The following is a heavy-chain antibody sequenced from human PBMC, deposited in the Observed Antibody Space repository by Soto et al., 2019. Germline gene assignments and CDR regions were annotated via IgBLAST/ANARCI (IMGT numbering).Heavy chain of an antibody. CDR3: ARYAIGGIAARSFNYYGMDV. CDR2: IYYSGST. V-gene: IGHV4-59*01. D-gene: IGHD6-6*01. CDR1: GGSISSYY. Sequence: QVQLQESGPGLVKPSETLSLTCTVSGGSISSYYWSWIRQPPGKGLEWIGYIYYSGSTNYNPSLKSRVTISVDTSNNQFSLKLSSVTAADTAVYYCARYAIGGIAARSFNYYGMDVWGQGTTVTVSS. J-gene: IGHJ6*02.